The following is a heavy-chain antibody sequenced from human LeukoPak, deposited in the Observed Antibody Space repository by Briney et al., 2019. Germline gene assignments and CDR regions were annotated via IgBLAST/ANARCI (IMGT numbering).Heavy chain of an antibody. J-gene: IGHJ6*02. Sequence: SETLSLTCTVSGGSISSYYWSWIRRPPGKGLEWIGYIYYSGSTNYNPSLKSRVTISVDTSKNQFSLKLSSVTAADTAVYYCARGSGTYYYYYYGMDVWGQGTTVTVSS. CDR3: ARGSGTYYYYYYGMDV. CDR2: IYYSGST. CDR1: GGSISSYY. D-gene: IGHD1-1*01. V-gene: IGHV4-59*01.